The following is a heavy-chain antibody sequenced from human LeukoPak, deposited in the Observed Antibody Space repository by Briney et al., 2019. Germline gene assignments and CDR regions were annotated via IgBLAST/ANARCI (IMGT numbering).Heavy chain of an antibody. CDR1: GYTFTSYY. CDR3: ARTGHYWDAFDI. J-gene: IGHJ3*02. V-gene: IGHV1-46*01. D-gene: IGHD2-15*01. CDR2: INPSGGST. Sequence: ASVKVSCKASGYTFTSYYMHWVRQAPGQGLEWMGIINPSGGSTSYAQKFQGRVTMTRDTSTSTVYMELSSLRSADTAVYYLARTGHYWDAFDIWGQGTMVTVSS.